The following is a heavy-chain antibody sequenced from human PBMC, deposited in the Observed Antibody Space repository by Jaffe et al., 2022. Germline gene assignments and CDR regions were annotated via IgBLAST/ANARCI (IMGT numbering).Heavy chain of an antibody. D-gene: IGHD2-8*02. CDR2: INPSGGST. CDR1: GYTFTSYY. Sequence: QVQLVQSGAEVKKPGASVKVSCKASGYTFTSYYMHWVRQAPGQGLEWMGIINPSGGSTSYAQKFQGRVTMTRDTSTSTVYMELSSLRSEDTAVYYCARDRESYCTGGVCRRNNWFDPWGQGTLVTVSS. J-gene: IGHJ5*02. CDR3: ARDRESYCTGGVCRRNNWFDP. V-gene: IGHV1-46*03.